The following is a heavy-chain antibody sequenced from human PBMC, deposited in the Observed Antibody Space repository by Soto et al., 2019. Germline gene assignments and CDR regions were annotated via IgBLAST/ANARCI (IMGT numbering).Heavy chain of an antibody. CDR2: TYYRSKWYY. J-gene: IGHJ5*02. CDR1: GDSVSSYRAG. D-gene: IGHD3-10*01. Sequence: SHTLSVTCGISGDSVSSYRAGCSLIRQSPSRGLEWLGRTYYRSKWYYDYAVSVKVRITINPDTSKNQFSLQLNSVTPEDTAVYYCAKGGLVRGASNGWFDPWGKGTLVSVSS. V-gene: IGHV6-1*01. CDR3: AKGGLVRGASNGWFDP.